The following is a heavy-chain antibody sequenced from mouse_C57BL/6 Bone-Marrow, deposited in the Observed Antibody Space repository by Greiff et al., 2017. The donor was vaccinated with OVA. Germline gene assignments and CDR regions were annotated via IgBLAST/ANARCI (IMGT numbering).Heavy chain of an antibody. V-gene: IGHV1-82*01. CDR2: IYPGDGDT. CDR3: ARDSSGFWFAY. D-gene: IGHD3-2*02. Sequence: QVQLQQSGPELVKPGASVKISCKASGYAFSSSWMNWVKQRPGKGLEWIGRIYPGDGDTNYNGKFKGKATLTADKSSSTAYMQLSSLRSEDSAVYFCARDSSGFWFAYWGQGTLVTVSA. J-gene: IGHJ3*01. CDR1: GYAFSSSW.